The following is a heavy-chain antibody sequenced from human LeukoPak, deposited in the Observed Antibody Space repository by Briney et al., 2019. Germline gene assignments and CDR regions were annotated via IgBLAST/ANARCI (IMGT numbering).Heavy chain of an antibody. CDR1: GYTLTSYG. J-gene: IGHJ4*02. CDR3: ARVGSPDSENSGWKLYFDY. Sequence: ASVRVSCKASGYTLTSYGISWVRQAPGQGLESMGWISAYNGDTNYAQKFQGRVTMTTGTSTSTAYMELTSLRSDDTAVYYCARVGSPDSENSGWKLYFDYWGQGTLVTVSS. V-gene: IGHV1-18*01. CDR2: ISAYNGDT. D-gene: IGHD6-19*01.